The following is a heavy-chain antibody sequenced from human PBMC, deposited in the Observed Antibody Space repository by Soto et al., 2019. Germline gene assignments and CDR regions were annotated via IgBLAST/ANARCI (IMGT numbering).Heavy chain of an antibody. D-gene: IGHD6-6*01. CDR1: GFTVSSNY. V-gene: IGHV3-66*01. Sequence: GGSLRLSCAASGFTVSSNYMSWVRQAPGKGLEWVSVIYSGGSTYYADSVKGRFTISRDNSKNTLYLQMNSLRAEDTAVYYCARSSPVPPDAFDIWGQGTMVTVSS. CDR3: ARSSPVPPDAFDI. J-gene: IGHJ3*02. CDR2: IYSGGST.